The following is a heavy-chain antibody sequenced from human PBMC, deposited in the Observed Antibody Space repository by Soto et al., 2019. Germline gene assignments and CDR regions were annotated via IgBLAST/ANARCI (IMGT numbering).Heavy chain of an antibody. V-gene: IGHV3-64*01. Sequence: ESGGGLVQPGGSLRLSCAASGFTFSSYAMHWVRQAPGKGLEYVSAISSNGGSTYYANSVKGRFTISRDNSKNTLYLQMGSLRAEDMAVYYCARAYYYGSGSSPTYYFDYWGQGTLVTVSS. CDR3: ARAYYYGSGSSPTYYFDY. CDR2: ISSNGGST. J-gene: IGHJ4*02. D-gene: IGHD3-10*01. CDR1: GFTFSSYA.